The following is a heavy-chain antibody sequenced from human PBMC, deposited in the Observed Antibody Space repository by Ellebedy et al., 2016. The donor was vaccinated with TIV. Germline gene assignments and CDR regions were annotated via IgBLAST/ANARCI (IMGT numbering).Heavy chain of an antibody. J-gene: IGHJ3*02. Sequence: PGGSLRLSCAASGFTFGDYAMHWVRQAPGKGLEWVSSISWISDNIAYADSVRGRFIISRDNAKNSLYLQLNSLRPEDTALYYCAGGWYRDAYDIWGQGTMVTVSS. CDR1: GFTFGDYA. D-gene: IGHD6-19*01. CDR3: AGGWYRDAYDI. CDR2: ISWISDNI. V-gene: IGHV3-9*01.